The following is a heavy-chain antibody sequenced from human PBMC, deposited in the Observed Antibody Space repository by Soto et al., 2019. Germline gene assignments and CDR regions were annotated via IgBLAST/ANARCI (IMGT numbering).Heavy chain of an antibody. CDR3: AREKLVVVFYAFDI. Sequence: EVQLVESGGGLVQPGGSLRLSCAASGFTFSSYSMNWVRQAPGKGLEWVSYISSSSSTIYYADSVKGRFTISRDNAKNSLYLQMNSLRAEDTAMYYCAREKLVVVFYAFDIWGQGTMVTVSS. D-gene: IGHD2-15*01. V-gene: IGHV3-48*01. J-gene: IGHJ3*02. CDR1: GFTFSSYS. CDR2: ISSSSSTI.